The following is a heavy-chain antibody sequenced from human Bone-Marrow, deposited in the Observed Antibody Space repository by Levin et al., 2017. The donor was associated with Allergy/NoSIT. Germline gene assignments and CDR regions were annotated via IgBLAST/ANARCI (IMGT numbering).Heavy chain of an antibody. Sequence: GGSLRLSCAASGFTFSSYGMHWVRQAPGKGLEWVAVISYDGSNKYYADSVKGRFTISRDNSKNTLYLQMNSLRAEDTAVYYCAKDWTDTYYYDSSGYPDYWGQGTLVTVSS. V-gene: IGHV3-30*18. J-gene: IGHJ4*02. CDR3: AKDWTDTYYYDSSGYPDY. CDR2: ISYDGSNK. D-gene: IGHD3-22*01. CDR1: GFTFSSYG.